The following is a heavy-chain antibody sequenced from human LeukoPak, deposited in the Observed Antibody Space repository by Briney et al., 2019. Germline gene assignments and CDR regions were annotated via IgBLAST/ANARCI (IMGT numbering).Heavy chain of an antibody. CDR1: GFTLSNYG. CDR3: AKRGVVIRVFLVGFHKEAYYFDS. CDR2: LSGSGGGT. D-gene: IGHD3-10*01. Sequence: GGSLRLSCAASGFTLSNYGMSWVRQAPGKGLEWVAGLSGSGGGTNYADSVQGRFTISRDNPKNTLYLQMNSLRAEDTAVYFCAKRGVVIRVFLVGFHKEAYYFDSWGQGALVTVSS. J-gene: IGHJ4*02. V-gene: IGHV3-23*01.